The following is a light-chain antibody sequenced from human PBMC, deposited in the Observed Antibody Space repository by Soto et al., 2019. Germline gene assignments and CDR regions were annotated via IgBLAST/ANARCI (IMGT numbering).Light chain of an antibody. CDR1: ESHESD. CDR3: QQYKKWPPT. J-gene: IGKJ1*01. Sequence: EITMTQSPATLSVSPGESATLSCRASESHESDLAWYQQKSGQAPRLLIYLASTRPTGIPARFSGSGSGTDFTLTISSLQAEDFAVYYCQQYKKWPPTFGQGTKVEIK. CDR2: LAS. V-gene: IGKV3D-15*01.